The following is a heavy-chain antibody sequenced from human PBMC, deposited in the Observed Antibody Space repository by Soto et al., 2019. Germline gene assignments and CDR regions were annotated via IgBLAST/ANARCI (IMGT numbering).Heavy chain of an antibody. CDR3: ASSGVVVPAARGVRYYYYGMDV. J-gene: IGHJ6*02. CDR2: ISGSGGST. Sequence: PGGSLRLSCAASGFTFSSYAMSWVCQAPGKGLEWVSAISGSGGSTYYADSVKGRFTISRDNSKNTLYLQMNSLRAEDTAVYYCASSGVVVPAARGVRYYYYGMDVWGQGTTVTVSS. V-gene: IGHV3-23*01. CDR1: GFTFSSYA. D-gene: IGHD2-2*01.